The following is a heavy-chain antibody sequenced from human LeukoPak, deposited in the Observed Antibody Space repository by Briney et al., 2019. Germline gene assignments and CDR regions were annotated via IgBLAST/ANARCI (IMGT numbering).Heavy chain of an antibody. D-gene: IGHD3-10*01. Sequence: PSETLSLTCTVSGGSISSYYWSWIRQPPGKGLEWIGYIYYSGSTNYNPSLKSRVTISVDTSKNQFSLKLSSVTAADTAVYYCARAPIWFGELSLYFDYWGQGTLVTVSS. CDR3: ARAPIWFGELSLYFDY. J-gene: IGHJ4*02. V-gene: IGHV4-59*01. CDR2: IYYSGST. CDR1: GGSISSYY.